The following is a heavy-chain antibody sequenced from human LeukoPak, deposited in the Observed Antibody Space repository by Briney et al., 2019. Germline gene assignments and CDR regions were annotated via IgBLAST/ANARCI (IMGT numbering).Heavy chain of an antibody. CDR1: GGSFSGYY. D-gene: IGHD3-10*01. J-gene: IGHJ5*02. V-gene: IGHV4-34*01. Sequence: PSETLSLTCAVYGGSFSGYYWSWIRQPPGKGLEWIGEINHSGSTNYNPSLKSRVTISVDTSKNQFSLKLSSVTAADTAVYYCARGAHVLLWFGNWFDPWGQGTLVTVSS. CDR2: INHSGST. CDR3: ARGAHVLLWFGNWFDP.